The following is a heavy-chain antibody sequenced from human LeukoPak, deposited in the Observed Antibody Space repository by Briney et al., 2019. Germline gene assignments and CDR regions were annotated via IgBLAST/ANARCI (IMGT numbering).Heavy chain of an antibody. J-gene: IGHJ4*02. D-gene: IGHD3-3*01. V-gene: IGHV3-30*04. Sequence: PGGSLTLSCAASVLTFSSYAMHWVRQAPGKGLEVVAVILYDGSNKYYADSVKGRFTISRDNSKNTLYLQMNSLRAEDTAVYYCARDLRFLEWAFDYWGQGTLVTVSS. CDR2: ILYDGSNK. CDR3: ARDLRFLEWAFDY. CDR1: VLTFSSYA.